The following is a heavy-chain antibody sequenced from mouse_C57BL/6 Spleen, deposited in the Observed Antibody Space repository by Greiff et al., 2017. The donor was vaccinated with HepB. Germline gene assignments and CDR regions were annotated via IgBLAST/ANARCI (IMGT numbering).Heavy chain of an antibody. CDR1: SYTFTSYW. D-gene: IGHD1-1*01. J-gene: IGHJ2*01. CDR3: TRLGTTVVEKVDY. Sequence: VQLQQSGTVLARPGASVKMSCKTSSYTFTSYWMHWVKQRPGQGLEWIGAIYTGNSDTSYNQKFNGKAKLTAVTSASTAYMELSSLTNEDSAVYYCTRLGTTVVEKVDYWGQGTTLTVSS. CDR2: IYTGNSDT. V-gene: IGHV1-5*01.